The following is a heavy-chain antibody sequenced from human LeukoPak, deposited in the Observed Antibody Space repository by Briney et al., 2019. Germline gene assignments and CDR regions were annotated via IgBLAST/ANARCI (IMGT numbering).Heavy chain of an antibody. D-gene: IGHD3-22*01. J-gene: IGHJ4*02. CDR2: ISTYNGKT. CDR1: GYTFSSYS. V-gene: IGHV1-18*01. Sequence: ASVKVSCKASGYTFSSYSISWVRQARGQGLEWMGWISTYNGKTDYALKFQGRVTMTTDTSTTTAYMELRSLTSDDTAVYYCARHPYHDSRAYYVYWGPGTLVTVSS. CDR3: ARHPYHDSRAYYVY.